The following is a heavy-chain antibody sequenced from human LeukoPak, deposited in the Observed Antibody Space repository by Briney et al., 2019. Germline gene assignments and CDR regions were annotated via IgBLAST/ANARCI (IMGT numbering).Heavy chain of an antibody. CDR3: AKTSDDYDSSGYYFDY. V-gene: IGHV3-23*01. D-gene: IGHD3-22*01. Sequence: GGSLRLSCAASGFTFSSYARSWVRQAPGKGLEWVSAISGSGGSTYYADSVKGRSTISRDNSKNTLYLQMNSLRAEDTAVYYCAKTSDDYDSSGYYFDYWGQGTLVTVSS. CDR1: GFTFSSYA. CDR2: ISGSGGST. J-gene: IGHJ4*02.